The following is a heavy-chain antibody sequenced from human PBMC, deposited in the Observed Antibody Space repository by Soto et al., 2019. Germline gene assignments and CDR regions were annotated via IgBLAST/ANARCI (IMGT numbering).Heavy chain of an antibody. CDR2: INHSGST. J-gene: IGHJ5*02. CDR1: GGSFSGYY. V-gene: IGHV4-34*01. CDR3: ARKRMAADILTGSPVYP. D-gene: IGHD3-9*01. Sequence: SETLSLTCAVYGGSFSGYYWSWIRQPPGKGLEWIGEINHSGSTNYNPSLKSRVTISVDTSKNQFSLKLSSVTAADTAVYYCARKRMAADILTGSPVYPWGQRALVSVS.